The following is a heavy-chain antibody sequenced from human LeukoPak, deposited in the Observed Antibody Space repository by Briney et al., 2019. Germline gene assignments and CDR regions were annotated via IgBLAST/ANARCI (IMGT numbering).Heavy chain of an antibody. CDR1: GFTFSSYS. CDR2: ISSSSYI. V-gene: IGHV3-21*01. Sequence: PGGSLRLSCAASGFTFSSYSVNWVRQAPGKGLEWVSSISSSSYIYYADSVKGRFTISRDNAKNSLYLQMNSLRAEDTAVYYCAREWLPAASLDVWGQGTTVTVSS. J-gene: IGHJ6*02. D-gene: IGHD2-2*01. CDR3: AREWLPAASLDV.